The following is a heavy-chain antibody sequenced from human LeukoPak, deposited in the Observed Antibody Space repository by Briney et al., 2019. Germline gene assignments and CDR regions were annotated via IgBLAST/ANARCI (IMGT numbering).Heavy chain of an antibody. CDR3: ARDKGVNWFDP. CDR2: MSPNSGNT. J-gene: IGHJ5*02. V-gene: IGHV1-8*01. Sequence: ASVKVSCKASGYTFTSYDINWVRQATGQGLEWMGWMSPNSGNTGYAQKFQGRVTMTRDTSISTAYMELSRLRSDDTAVYYCARDKGVNWFDPWGQGTLVTVSS. CDR1: GYTFTSYD.